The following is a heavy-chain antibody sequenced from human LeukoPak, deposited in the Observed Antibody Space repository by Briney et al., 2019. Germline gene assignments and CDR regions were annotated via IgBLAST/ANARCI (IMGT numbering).Heavy chain of an antibody. CDR1: GFTVSSNY. J-gene: IGHJ4*02. D-gene: IGHD2-2*01. Sequence: GGSLRLSCAASGFTVSSNYMSWVRQAPGKGLEWVSVIYSGGSTHYADSVKGRFTISRDNSKNTLYLQMNSLRAEDTAVYYCALRSSTSWCLRDWGQGTLVTVSS. CDR2: IYSGGST. V-gene: IGHV3-53*01. CDR3: ALRSSTSWCLRD.